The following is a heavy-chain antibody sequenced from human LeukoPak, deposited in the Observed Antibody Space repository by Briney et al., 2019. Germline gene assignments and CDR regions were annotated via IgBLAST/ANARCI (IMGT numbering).Heavy chain of an antibody. CDR2: ISYDGRSK. CDR1: GFTFSSYG. V-gene: IGHV3-30*18. CDR3: AKDRGYSHGFDY. Sequence: GSLRLSCAASGFTFSSYGMHWVRQAPGKGLEWVAGISYDGRSKEYVDSVKGRFTISRDNSKNTLYLQMNSLKAEDTAVYYCAKDRGYSHGFDYWGQGTLVTVSS. J-gene: IGHJ4*02. D-gene: IGHD5-18*01.